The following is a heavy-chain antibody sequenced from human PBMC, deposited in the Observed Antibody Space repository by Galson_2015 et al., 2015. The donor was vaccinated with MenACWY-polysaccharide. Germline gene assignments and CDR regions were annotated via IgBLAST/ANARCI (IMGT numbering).Heavy chain of an antibody. J-gene: IGHJ4*02. CDR2: IHHTGNT. D-gene: IGHD2-2*01. CDR3: ARIYCSSTSCHLLDY. V-gene: IGHV4-4*02. CDR1: GGSISSTHW. Sequence: SEPLSLTCAVSGGSISSTHWWSWVRQPPGQGLEWIGEIHHTGNTNYKLSLKSRVTISVDKSKNQFSLKLSSVTAADTAVYYCARIYCSSTSCHLLDYWGQGTLVPVSP.